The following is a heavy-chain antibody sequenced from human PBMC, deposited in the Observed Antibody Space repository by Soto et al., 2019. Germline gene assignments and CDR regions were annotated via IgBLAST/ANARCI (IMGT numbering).Heavy chain of an antibody. Sequence: SETLSLTCAVSGGSISSGGYSWSWIRQPPEKGLEWIGYIYHSGSTYYNPSLKSRVTISVDRSKNQFSLKLSSVTAADTAVYYCARGGYFISTSCRLANWFDPWGQGTLVTVSS. CDR2: IYHSGST. V-gene: IGHV4-30-2*02. J-gene: IGHJ5*02. CDR3: ARGGYFISTSCRLANWFDP. CDR1: GGSISSGGYS. D-gene: IGHD2-2*01.